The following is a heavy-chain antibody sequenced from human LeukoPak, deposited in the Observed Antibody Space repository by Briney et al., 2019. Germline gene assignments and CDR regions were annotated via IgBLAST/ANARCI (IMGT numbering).Heavy chain of an antibody. CDR3: ARVDWTGSYYFFDF. CDR1: GFTVSSYY. D-gene: IGHD1-26*01. CDR2: IYNSGTT. V-gene: IGHV3-66*01. Sequence: GGSLRLSCAASGFTVSSYYMSWVRQAPGKGLEWVSIIYNSGTTYHADSVKGRFTISRDNSNNTLYLQVSGLRAEDTAVYYCARVDWTGSYYFFDFWGQGTQVTVSS. J-gene: IGHJ4*02.